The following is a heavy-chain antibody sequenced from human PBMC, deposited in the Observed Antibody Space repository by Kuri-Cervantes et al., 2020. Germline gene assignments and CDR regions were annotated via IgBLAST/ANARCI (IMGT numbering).Heavy chain of an antibody. CDR1: GGSFSGYY. CDR3: ARGYYGSGSYYHRPLDY. J-gene: IGHJ4*02. V-gene: IGHV4-34*01. D-gene: IGHD3-10*01. CDR2: INHSGST. Sequence: SETLSLTCAVYGGSFSGYYWSWIRQPPGKGLEWIGEINHSGSTNYNPSLKSRVTILVDTSKNQFSLKLSSVTAADTAVYYCARGYYGSGSYYHRPLDYWGQGTLVTVSS.